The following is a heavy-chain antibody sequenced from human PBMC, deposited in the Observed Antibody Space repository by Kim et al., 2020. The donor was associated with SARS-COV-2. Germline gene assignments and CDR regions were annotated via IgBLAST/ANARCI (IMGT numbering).Heavy chain of an antibody. CDR1: GGSVSSRTYF. D-gene: IGHD6-13*01. CDR2: FLYTAST. V-gene: IGHV4-39*01. CDR3: ARHPPWAADKGGFDP. J-gene: IGHJ5*02. Sequence: SETLSLTCSVSGGSVSSRTYFWAWIRQPPGKGLEWIGSFLYTASTYYNPSLKSRVSMSADTAKNQFSLRPTSVTAADTAVYYCARHPPWAADKGGFDPWGQGTLVTVSS.